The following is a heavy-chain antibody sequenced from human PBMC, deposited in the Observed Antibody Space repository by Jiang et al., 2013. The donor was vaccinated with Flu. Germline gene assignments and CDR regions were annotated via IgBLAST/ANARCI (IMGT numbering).Heavy chain of an antibody. CDR1: GFTFSSYA. CDR2: ISGSGGST. D-gene: IGHD3-22*01. J-gene: IGHJ6*02. CDR3: AKVAYDSSGYYHYYYYGMDV. Sequence: RLSCAASGFTFSSYAMHWVRQAPGKGLEWVSAISGSGGSTYYADSVKGRFTISRDNSKNTLYLQMNSLRAEDTAVYYCAKVAYDSSGYYHYYYYGMDVWGQGTTVTVSS. V-gene: IGHV3-23*01.